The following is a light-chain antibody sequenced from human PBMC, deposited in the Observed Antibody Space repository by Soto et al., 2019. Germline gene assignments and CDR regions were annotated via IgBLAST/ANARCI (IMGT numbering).Light chain of an antibody. CDR1: NRVSNNY. Sequence: EIVLTQSPDTLSLSAGEGATLSCRASNRVSNNYLAWYQQKPGQPPRLLIFDASNRATGIPDRFSGSGPGTDFILTISRLEPEDFAVYYCQYYGTSPRPFGQGTKVDI. CDR3: QYYGTSPRP. CDR2: DAS. J-gene: IGKJ1*01. V-gene: IGKV3-20*01.